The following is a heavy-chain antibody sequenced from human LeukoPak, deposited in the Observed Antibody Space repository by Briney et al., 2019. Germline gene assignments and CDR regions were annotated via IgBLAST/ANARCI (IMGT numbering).Heavy chain of an antibody. CDR3: ARDDAWLRFGE. D-gene: IGHD3-10*01. V-gene: IGHV3-30*02. J-gene: IGHJ4*02. CDR1: AFTFSAYG. CDR2: IRFDGINK. Sequence: PGGSLRLSCAASAFTFSAYGMHWVRQTPGKGLEWVAFIRFDGINKYYADSVKGRFTISRDNSKNTLYLEVISLTAEDTAVYYCARDDAWLRFGEWSQGTLVTVSS.